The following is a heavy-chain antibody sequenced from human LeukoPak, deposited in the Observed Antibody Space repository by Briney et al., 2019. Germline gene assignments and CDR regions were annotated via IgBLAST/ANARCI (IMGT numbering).Heavy chain of an antibody. J-gene: IGHJ4*02. D-gene: IGHD4-11*01. Sequence: SVKVSCKASGGTFSSYAISWVRQAPGQGLEWMGGIIPIFGTANYAQKFQGRVTITADESTSTAYMEPSSLRSEDTAVYYCAREGADYRNSYYFDYWGQGTLVTVSS. V-gene: IGHV1-69*13. CDR1: GGTFSSYA. CDR3: AREGADYRNSYYFDY. CDR2: IIPIFGTA.